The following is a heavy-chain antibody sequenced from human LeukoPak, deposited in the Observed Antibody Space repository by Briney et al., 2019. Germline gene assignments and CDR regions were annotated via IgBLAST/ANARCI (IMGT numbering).Heavy chain of an antibody. Sequence: GGSLRLSCAASGFTFSSYSMNWVRQAPGKGLEWVSSISSSSSYIYYADSVKGRFTISRDNAKNSLYLQMNSLRAEDTAVYYCAREVDTAMVDYWGQGTLVTVPS. V-gene: IGHV3-21*01. CDR3: AREVDTAMVDY. CDR1: GFTFSSYS. D-gene: IGHD5-18*01. CDR2: ISSSSSYI. J-gene: IGHJ4*02.